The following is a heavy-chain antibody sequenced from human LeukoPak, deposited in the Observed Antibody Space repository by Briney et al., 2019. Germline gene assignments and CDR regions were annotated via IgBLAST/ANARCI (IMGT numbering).Heavy chain of an antibody. Sequence: PSETLSLTCTVSGGSISSYYWSWIRQPPGKGLEWIGYIYYSGSTNYNPSLKSRVTISVDTSKNQFSLKLSSVTAADTAVYYCARSNSGSYYRGRWNWLDPWGQGTLVTVSS. D-gene: IGHD1-26*01. J-gene: IGHJ5*02. CDR2: IYYSGST. CDR3: ARSNSGSYYRGRWNWLDP. V-gene: IGHV4-59*08. CDR1: GGSISSYY.